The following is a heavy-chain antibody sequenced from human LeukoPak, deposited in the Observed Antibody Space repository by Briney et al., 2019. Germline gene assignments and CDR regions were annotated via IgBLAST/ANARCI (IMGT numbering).Heavy chain of an antibody. Sequence: SETLSLTCAVYGGSFSAYYWTWIRQPPGKGLEWIVEINHSGSTNYNPSLKSRVTISVDTSKNQFSLKLSSVTAADTAVYYCARDELHNWFDPWGQGTLVTVSS. CDR2: INHSGST. D-gene: IGHD1-7*01. CDR3: ARDELHNWFDP. J-gene: IGHJ5*02. CDR1: GGSFSAYY. V-gene: IGHV4-34*01.